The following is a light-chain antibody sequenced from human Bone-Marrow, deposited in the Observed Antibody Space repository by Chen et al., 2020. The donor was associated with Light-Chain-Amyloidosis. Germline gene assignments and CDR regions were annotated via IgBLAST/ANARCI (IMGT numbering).Light chain of an antibody. V-gene: IGKV4-1*01. J-gene: IGKJ3*01. CDR2: WAS. Sequence: DIVMTQSPDSLAVSLGERATINCKSSQSILYDSNNKNSLVWYQQKPGQPPKLLVYWASSRESGVPDRFSGSGSGTDFTLTISSLQAEDVAVYDCQQYYSFPFTFGPGTRVDIK. CDR1: QSILYDSNNKNS. CDR3: QQYYSFPFT.